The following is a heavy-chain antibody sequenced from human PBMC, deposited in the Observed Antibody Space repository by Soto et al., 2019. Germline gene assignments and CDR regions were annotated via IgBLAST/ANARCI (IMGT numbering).Heavy chain of an antibody. D-gene: IGHD2-8*02. CDR1: GGSISSYY. CDR2: IYHSGIT. Sequence: PSETLSLTCTVSGGSISSYYWSWIRQPPGKGLEWIGYIYHSGITDYNPSLKSRVTISVDTSKSQFSLKLGSVTAADTAVYYCARGGGVYYFDYWGQGTLVTVSS. V-gene: IGHV4-59*01. J-gene: IGHJ4*02. CDR3: ARGGGVYYFDY.